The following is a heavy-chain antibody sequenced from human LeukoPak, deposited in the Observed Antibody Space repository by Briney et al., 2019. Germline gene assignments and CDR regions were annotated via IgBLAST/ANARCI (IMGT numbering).Heavy chain of an antibody. CDR2: IIPIFGIA. D-gene: IGHD6-6*01. J-gene: IGHJ4*02. CDR3: ANIEYSSSSVGY. CDR1: GGTFSSYA. Sequence: ASVKVSCKASGGTFSSYAISWVRQAPGQGLEWMGRIIPIFGIANYAQKFQGRVTITADKSTSTAYMELSSLRSEDTAVYYCANIEYSSSSVGYWGQGTLVTVSP. V-gene: IGHV1-69*04.